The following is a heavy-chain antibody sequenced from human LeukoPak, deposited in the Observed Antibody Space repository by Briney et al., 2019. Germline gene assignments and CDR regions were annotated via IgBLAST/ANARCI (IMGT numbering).Heavy chain of an antibody. V-gene: IGHV3-11*06. D-gene: IGHD2-2*01. CDR1: GFTFSDFY. Sequence: GGSLRLSCAASGFTFSDFYMSWIRQAPGKGLEWVSSISSSSSYIYYADSVKGRFTISRDNAKNSLYLQMNSLRAEDTAVYYCARGCSSTSCYGYWGQGTLVTVSS. J-gene: IGHJ4*02. CDR2: ISSSSSYI. CDR3: ARGCSSTSCYGY.